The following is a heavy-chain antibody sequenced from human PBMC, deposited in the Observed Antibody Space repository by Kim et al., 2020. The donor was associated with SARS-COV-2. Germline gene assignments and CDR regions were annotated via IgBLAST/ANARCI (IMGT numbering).Heavy chain of an antibody. D-gene: IGHD5-18*01. CDR3: AKFGATMAGWYRIQLWLQDYFDY. CDR2: ISGSGGST. J-gene: IGHJ4*02. CDR1: GFTFSSYA. V-gene: IGHV3-23*01. Sequence: GGSLRLSCAASGFTFSSYAMSWVRQAPGKGLEWVSAISGSGGSTYYADSVKGRFTISRDNSKNTLYLQMNSLRAEDTAVYYCAKFGATMAGWYRIQLWLQDYFDYWGQGTLVTVSS.